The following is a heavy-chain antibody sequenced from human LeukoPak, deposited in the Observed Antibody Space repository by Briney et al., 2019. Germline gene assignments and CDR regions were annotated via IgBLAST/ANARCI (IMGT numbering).Heavy chain of an antibody. Sequence: SETLSLTCSVSGGSISLSYYYWGWIRQPPGKALEWTGSVYYSGTTSYNPSLKSRLTISVDMSKNHFSLRLSSVTAADTAMYYCARGTLYSGWSYYFDYWGQGSQGTVSS. CDR2: VYYSGTT. CDR3: ARGTLYSGWSYYFDY. D-gene: IGHD6-19*01. V-gene: IGHV4-39*07. CDR1: GGSISLSYYY. J-gene: IGHJ4*02.